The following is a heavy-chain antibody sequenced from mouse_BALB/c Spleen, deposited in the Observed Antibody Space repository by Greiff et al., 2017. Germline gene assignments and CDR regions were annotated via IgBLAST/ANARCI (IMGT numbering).Heavy chain of an antibody. CDR2: ILPGSGST. CDR1: GYTFSSYW. D-gene: IGHD1-1*01. V-gene: IGHV1-9*01. Sequence: VKLMESGAELMKPGASVKISCKATGYTFSSYWIEWVKQRPGHGLEWIGEILPGSGSTNYNEKFKGKATFTADTSSNTAYMQLSSLTSEDSAVYYCARRGTTVPGYYAMDYWGQGTSVTVSS. CDR3: ARRGTTVPGYYAMDY. J-gene: IGHJ4*01.